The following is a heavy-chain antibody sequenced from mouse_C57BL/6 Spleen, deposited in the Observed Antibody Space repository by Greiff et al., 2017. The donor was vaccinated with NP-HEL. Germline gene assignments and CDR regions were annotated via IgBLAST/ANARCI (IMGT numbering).Heavy chain of an antibody. CDR2: IHPNSGST. Sequence: QVQLQQPGAELVKPGASVKLSCKASGYTFTSYWMHWVKQRPGPGLEWIGMIHPNSGSTNYNEKFKSKATLTVDKSSSTAYMQLSSLTSEDSAVYYSARPCKGGNYAMDYWGQGTSVTVAS. CDR3: ARPCKGGNYAMDY. J-gene: IGHJ4*01. CDR1: GYTFTSYW. V-gene: IGHV1-64*01.